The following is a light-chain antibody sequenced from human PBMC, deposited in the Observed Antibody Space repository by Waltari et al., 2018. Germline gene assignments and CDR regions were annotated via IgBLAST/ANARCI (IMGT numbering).Light chain of an antibody. V-gene: IGLV1-40*01. CDR1: SSNIGAGYD. CDR2: GNS. J-gene: IGLJ2*01. CDR3: QSYDSSLSGSRV. Sequence: QSVLTQPPSVSGAPGQRVTISCTGSSSNIGAGYDVHWYQQPPGTAPKLLMYGNSNRPSGFPDRFSGSRSGTSASLAITGLQAEDEADYYCQSYDSSLSGSRVFGGGTKLTVL.